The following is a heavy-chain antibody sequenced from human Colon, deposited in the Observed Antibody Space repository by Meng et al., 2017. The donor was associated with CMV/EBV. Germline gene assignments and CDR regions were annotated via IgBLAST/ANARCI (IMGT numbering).Heavy chain of an antibody. CDR2: SNPNSDAT. CDR1: GHTFTDYC. V-gene: IGHV1-2*06. Sequence: QVRLLQSGAEVKKPGASVRVFCKASGHTFTDYCIHWVRQAPGQGLQWVGRSNPNSDATEYSHHFQARVTLTKDTSITTAYMDLYSLETGDSAVYYCARDFVGTANWGFDYWGQGTLVTVSS. D-gene: IGHD3-16*01. J-gene: IGHJ4*02. CDR3: ARDFVGTANWGFDY.